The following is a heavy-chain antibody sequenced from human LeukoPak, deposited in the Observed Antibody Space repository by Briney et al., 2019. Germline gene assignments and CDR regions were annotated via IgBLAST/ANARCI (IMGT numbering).Heavy chain of an antibody. V-gene: IGHV4-34*01. J-gene: IGHJ4*02. D-gene: IGHD6-19*01. CDR1: GGSFSGYY. Sequence: PSETLSLTCAVYGGSFSGYYWSWIRQPPGKGLEWIGEINHSGSTNYNPSLKSRVTISVDTSKNQFSLKLSSVTAADTAVYYCARRGSGWPFDYWGQGTLVTVSS. CDR3: ARRGSGWPFDY. CDR2: INHSGST.